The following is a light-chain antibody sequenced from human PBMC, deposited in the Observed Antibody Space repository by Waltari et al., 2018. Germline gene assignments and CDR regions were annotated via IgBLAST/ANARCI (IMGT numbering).Light chain of an antibody. V-gene: IGLV3-21*04. Sequence: SYVLTQPPSVSVAPGKTARITCGGNNIGGKSVHWYQQRPGQAPVLVISDDSDGPSGVPGRLSGSNSGNTAPLTISRGGAGEEADDYCQVWDSSSDHVVFGGGTKLTVL. CDR3: QVWDSSSDHVV. CDR2: DDS. J-gene: IGLJ2*01. CDR1: NIGGKS.